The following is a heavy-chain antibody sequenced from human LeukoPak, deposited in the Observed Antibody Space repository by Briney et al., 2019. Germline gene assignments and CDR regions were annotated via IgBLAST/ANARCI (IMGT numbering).Heavy chain of an antibody. CDR1: GYTFSIYN. CDR2: INPSGGT. V-gene: IGHV1-46*01. D-gene: IGHD6-13*01. Sequence: ASVKVSCKASGYTFSIYNMHWVRQAPGQGLEWMGIINPSGGTSYAQKLQGRITMTRDTSTSTLYVELSSLTSEDTAVYYCAREGVAGTGLDFWGQGTLVTVSS. CDR3: AREGVAGTGLDF. J-gene: IGHJ4*02.